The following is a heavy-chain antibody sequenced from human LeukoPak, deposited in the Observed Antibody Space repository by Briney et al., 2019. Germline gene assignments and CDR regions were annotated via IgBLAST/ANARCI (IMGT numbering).Heavy chain of an antibody. CDR2: LSGSGITT. V-gene: IGHV3-23*01. CDR1: GFTFSNSA. CDR3: AKGIYSSGWSYFDY. D-gene: IGHD6-19*01. Sequence: GGSLRLSCAASGFTFSNSAMSWVRQAPGKGLEWVSTLSGSGITTYYADSVKGRFTISRDNSKNKLYLQMNSLRAEDTAVYYCAKGIYSSGWSYFDYWGHGTLVTVSS. J-gene: IGHJ4*01.